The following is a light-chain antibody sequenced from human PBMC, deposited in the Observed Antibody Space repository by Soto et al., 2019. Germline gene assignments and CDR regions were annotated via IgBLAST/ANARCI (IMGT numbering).Light chain of an antibody. V-gene: IGLV1-40*01. J-gene: IGLJ2*01. Sequence: QSVLTQPPSVSGAPGQRVTISCTGSSSNIGAGYDVHWYQQLPGTAPKLLIYGNSNRPSGVPDRFSGSKSGTSASLAITGLQAADEADYYCQSYDSSPLFGGGTKLTVL. CDR3: QSYDSSPL. CDR2: GNS. CDR1: SSNIGAGYD.